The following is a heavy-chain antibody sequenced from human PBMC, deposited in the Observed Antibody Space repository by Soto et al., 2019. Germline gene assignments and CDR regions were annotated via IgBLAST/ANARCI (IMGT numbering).Heavy chain of an antibody. CDR3: AHTPPKWGPAAPFDY. CDR2: IYHRGST. D-gene: IGHD2-2*01. CDR1: GGSISSDYW. Sequence: PSETLSLTCAVSGGSISSDYWWSWVRQPPEKGLEWIGEIYHRGSTNYNPSLKSRVTISVDTSKNQFSLKLSSVTAADTAVYYCAHTPPKWGPAAPFDYWGQGTLVTVSS. J-gene: IGHJ4*02. V-gene: IGHV4-4*02.